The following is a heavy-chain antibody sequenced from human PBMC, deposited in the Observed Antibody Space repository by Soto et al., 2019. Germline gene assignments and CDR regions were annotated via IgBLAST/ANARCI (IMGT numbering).Heavy chain of an antibody. CDR2: ISGIGGST. D-gene: IGHD6-13*01. Sequence: GGSLRLSGAASGFTGSSYAMSWVRQGPGKGLEWVSAISGIGGSTYYADSVKGRFTISRDNSKNTLYLQMNSLRAEDTAVYYCAKGGDRKLVRIAAAGFPFDYWGQGTLVTVSS. CDR1: GFTGSSYA. J-gene: IGHJ4*02. CDR3: AKGGDRKLVRIAAAGFPFDY. V-gene: IGHV3-23*01.